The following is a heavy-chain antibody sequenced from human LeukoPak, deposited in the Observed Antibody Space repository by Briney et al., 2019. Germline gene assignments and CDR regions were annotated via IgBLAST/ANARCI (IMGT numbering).Heavy chain of an antibody. J-gene: IGHJ5*02. Sequence: ASVKVSCKGSGYTFNGNFIHWVRQAPGQGLEWMGWINPNSGTTTYAQKFHGRVTLTRDTSITTAYMDLSGLRSDDTAVYYCARKSRDAYNPWRQGTLVTVSP. D-gene: IGHD5-24*01. CDR3: ARKSRDAYNP. V-gene: IGHV1-2*02. CDR1: GYTFNGNF. CDR2: INPNSGTT.